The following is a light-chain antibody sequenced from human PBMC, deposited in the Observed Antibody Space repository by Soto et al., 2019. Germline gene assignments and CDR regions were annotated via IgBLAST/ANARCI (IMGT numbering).Light chain of an antibody. CDR2: KTS. Sequence: DIQMTQSPSTLSASVGDRVTITCRASQSINSWLAWYQQKPGKAPKLLIYKTSNLESGAPSRFSGSGSGTEFSLSISSLQPDDVATYYCQQYKSFSLTFGGGTKVDIK. J-gene: IGKJ4*01. CDR3: QQYKSFSLT. V-gene: IGKV1-5*03. CDR1: QSINSW.